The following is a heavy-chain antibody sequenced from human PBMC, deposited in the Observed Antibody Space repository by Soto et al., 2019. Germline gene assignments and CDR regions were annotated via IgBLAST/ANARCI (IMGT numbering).Heavy chain of an antibody. J-gene: IGHJ3*02. V-gene: IGHV1-2*02. CDR1: GYTLTGYY. Sequence: ASVKVSCKASGYTLTGYYMHWVRQAPGQGLEWMGWINPNSGGTNYAQKFQGRVTMTRDTSISTAYMELSRLRSDDTAVYYCASRSEVKYSGAFDIWGQGTMVTVSS. CDR3: ASRSEVKYSGAFDI. CDR2: INPNSGGT. D-gene: IGHD2-15*01.